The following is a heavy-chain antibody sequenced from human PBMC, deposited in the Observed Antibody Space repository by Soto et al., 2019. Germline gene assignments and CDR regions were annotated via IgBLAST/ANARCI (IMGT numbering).Heavy chain of an antibody. CDR3: ARDRNGCDY. J-gene: IGHJ4*02. D-gene: IGHD6-19*01. CDR1: GGSFSCYY. CDR2: INHSGST. Sequence: PSETLSLTFAVYGGSFSCYYWSWIRQPPGKGLEWIGEINHSGSTNYNPSLKSRVTISVDTSKNQFSLKLSSVTAADTAVYYCARDRNGCDYWGQGTLVTVSA. V-gene: IGHV4-34*01.